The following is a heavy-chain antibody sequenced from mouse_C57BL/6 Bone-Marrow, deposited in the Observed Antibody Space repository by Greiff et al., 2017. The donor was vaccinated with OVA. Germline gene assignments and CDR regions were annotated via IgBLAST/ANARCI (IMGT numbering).Heavy chain of an antibody. CDR1: GFTFSSYA. D-gene: IGHD2-12*01. Sequence: EVQVVESGGGLVKPGGSLKLSCAASGFTFSSYAMSWVRQTPEKRLEWVATISDGGSYTYYPDNVKGRFTISRDNAKNNLYLQMSHLKSEDTAMYYCARDELPWFAYWGQGTLVTVSA. CDR2: ISDGGSYT. V-gene: IGHV5-4*01. CDR3: ARDELPWFAY. J-gene: IGHJ3*01.